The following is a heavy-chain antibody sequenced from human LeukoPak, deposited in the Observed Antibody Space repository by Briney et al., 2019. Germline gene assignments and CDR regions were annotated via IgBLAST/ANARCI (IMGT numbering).Heavy chain of an antibody. CDR1: GGSISSGGYY. V-gene: IGHV4-31*03. Sequence: SQTLSLTCTVSGGSISSGGYYWSWIRQHPGKGLEWIGYIYYSGSTYYNPSLKSRVTISVDTSKNQFSLKLSSVTAADTAVYYCARVADGYNLYYFDYWGRGTLVTVSS. CDR3: ARVADGYNLYYFDY. D-gene: IGHD5-24*01. J-gene: IGHJ4*02. CDR2: IYYSGST.